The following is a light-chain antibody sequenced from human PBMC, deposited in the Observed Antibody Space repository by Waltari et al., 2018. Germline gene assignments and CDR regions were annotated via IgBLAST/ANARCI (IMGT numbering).Light chain of an antibody. J-gene: IGLJ1*01. V-gene: IGLV3-21*04. CDR3: QVWDGSTDHYV. CDR2: SDT. CDR1: NIGTKN. Sequence: SYVLTQPPSLSVALGKTARLTCGGNNIGTKNVHCYQHKPGQAPLLLIYSDTDRPSGIPELFTGSKSGTTATLTISTVEAGDEADYYCQVWDGSTDHYVFGSGTKVTV.